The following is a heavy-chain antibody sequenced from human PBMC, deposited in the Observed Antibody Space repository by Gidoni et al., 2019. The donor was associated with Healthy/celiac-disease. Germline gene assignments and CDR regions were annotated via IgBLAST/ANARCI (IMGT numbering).Heavy chain of an antibody. D-gene: IGHD4-17*01. CDR2: ISSNGDST. CDR3: ARGGHYGDPIVGFYYYGMDV. J-gene: IGHJ6*02. V-gene: IGHV3-64*01. Sequence: EVQLVESGGGLVQPGGSLRLSCAASGFTFSNYAMHWVRQAPGKGLEYFSAISSNGDSTYYANSVKGRFTISRDNSKNTLYLQMGSLRAEDMAVYYCARGGHYGDPIVGFYYYGMDVWGQGTTVTVSS. CDR1: GFTFSNYA.